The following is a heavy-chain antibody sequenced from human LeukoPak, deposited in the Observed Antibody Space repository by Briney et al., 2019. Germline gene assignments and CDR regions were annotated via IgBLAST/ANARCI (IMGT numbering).Heavy chain of an antibody. CDR2: IIPILGIT. CDR1: GGTFSSYA. CDR3: VRGCSGGSCPGRGYYGMDV. V-gene: IGHV1-69*04. Sequence: SVKVSCKASGGTFSSYAISWVRQAPGQGLEWMGRIIPILGITNYAQKFQGRVTITADKSTSTAYMELSSLRSEDTAVYYCVRGCSGGSCPGRGYYGMDVWGQGTTVTVFS. J-gene: IGHJ6*02. D-gene: IGHD2-15*01.